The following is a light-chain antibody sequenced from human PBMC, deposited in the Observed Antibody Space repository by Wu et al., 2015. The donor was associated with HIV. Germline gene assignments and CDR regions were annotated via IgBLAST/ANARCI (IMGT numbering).Light chain of an antibody. CDR2: TAS. V-gene: IGKV1-6*01. J-gene: IGKJ1*01. Sequence: AIQMTQSPSSLSASVGDRVTVTCRASQGIRSDLSWYRQKPGKAPELLIYTASTLQTGVPSRSSGSGSGTDFTLTISSLQPDDSATYYCLQDYEYPRTFGQGTKVSIK. CDR1: QGIRSD. CDR3: LQDYEYPRT.